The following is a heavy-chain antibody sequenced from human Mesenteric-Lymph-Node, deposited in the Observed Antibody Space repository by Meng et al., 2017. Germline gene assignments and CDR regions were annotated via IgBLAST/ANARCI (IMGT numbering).Heavy chain of an antibody. CDR1: GYTFTSYD. CDR3: ARDLPYYYGSGSYQDY. J-gene: IGHJ4*02. CDR2: MNPNSGNT. Sequence: QVLRVQSGAEVKKPGASVKVSCKASGYTFTSYDINWVRQATGQGLEWMGWMNPNSGNTGYAQKFQGRVTMTRNTSISTAYMELSSLRSEDTAVYYCARDLPYYYGSGSYQDYWGQGTLVTVSS. V-gene: IGHV1-8*01. D-gene: IGHD3-10*01.